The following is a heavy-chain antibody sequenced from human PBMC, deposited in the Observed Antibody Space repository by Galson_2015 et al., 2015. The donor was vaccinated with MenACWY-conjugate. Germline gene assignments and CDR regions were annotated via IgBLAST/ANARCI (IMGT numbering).Heavy chain of an antibody. CDR2: IKQDGGEK. Sequence: SLRLSCAVSGFTFSKYWMTWVRQAPGKGLEWVANIKQDGGEKYYVDSVKGRFTISRDNAKNSLYLQMNSLRADDTAVYYCARAPRGESTRCSSDSSSWFSDYWGQGSLVTVSS. J-gene: IGHJ4*02. CDR3: ARAPRGESTRCSSDSSSWFSDY. D-gene: IGHD6-13*01. CDR1: GFTFSKYW. V-gene: IGHV3-7*03.